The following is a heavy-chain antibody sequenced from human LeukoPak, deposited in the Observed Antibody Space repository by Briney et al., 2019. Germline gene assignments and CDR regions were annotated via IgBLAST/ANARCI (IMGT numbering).Heavy chain of an antibody. CDR3: VRSTTGTGSSWFDP. D-gene: IGHD1-1*01. CDR1: GYTFTSYG. V-gene: IGHV1-18*04. Sequence: ASVKVSCKASGYTFTSYGISWVRQAPGQGLEWMGWISAYNGNTNYAQKLQGRVTMTTDTSTSTAYMELRSLRSDDTAVYYCVRSTTGTGSSWFDPWGQGTLVTVSS. J-gene: IGHJ5*02. CDR2: ISAYNGNT.